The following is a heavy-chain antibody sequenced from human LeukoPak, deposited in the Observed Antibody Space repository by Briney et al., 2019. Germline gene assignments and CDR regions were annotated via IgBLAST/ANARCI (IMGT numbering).Heavy chain of an antibody. J-gene: IGHJ4*02. CDR3: ARDSLYYYGNDY. Sequence: PGGSLRLSCAASGFTFTSYSMNWVRQAPGKGLEWVSSINSSSSYIYYAHSVKGRFTISRDNAKNSLYLQMNSLTAEDTAVYYCARDSLYYYGNDYWGQRTLVTVSS. D-gene: IGHD3-10*01. CDR2: INSSSSYI. V-gene: IGHV3-21*01. CDR1: GFTFTSYS.